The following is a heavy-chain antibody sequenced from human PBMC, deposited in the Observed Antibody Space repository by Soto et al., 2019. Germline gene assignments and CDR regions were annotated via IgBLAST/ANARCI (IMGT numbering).Heavy chain of an antibody. CDR2: IIPIFGTA. V-gene: IGHV1-69*12. Sequence: QVQLVQSGAEVKKPGSSVKVSCKASGGTFSSYAISWVRQAPGQGLEWMGGIIPIFGTANYAQKFQGRVTINADEATTTAYMGLSSLRAEDTAVYYCARHEAINNWFDPWGQGTLVTVAS. CDR3: ARHEAINNWFDP. CDR1: GGTFSSYA. J-gene: IGHJ5*02.